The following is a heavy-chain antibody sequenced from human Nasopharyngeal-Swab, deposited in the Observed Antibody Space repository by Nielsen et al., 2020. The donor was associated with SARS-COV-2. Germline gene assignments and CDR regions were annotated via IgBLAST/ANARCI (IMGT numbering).Heavy chain of an antibody. Sequence: VRQAPGKGLEWVANIKQDGSEKYYVDSVKGRFTISRDNAKNSLYLQMNSLRAEDTAVYYCARGGPLRYFDWCDLDYWGQGTLVTVSS. J-gene: IGHJ4*02. D-gene: IGHD3-9*01. CDR2: IKQDGSEK. V-gene: IGHV3-7*03. CDR3: ARGGPLRYFDWCDLDY.